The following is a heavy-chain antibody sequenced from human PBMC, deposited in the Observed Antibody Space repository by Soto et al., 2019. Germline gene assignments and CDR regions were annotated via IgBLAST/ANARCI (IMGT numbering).Heavy chain of an antibody. CDR1: GGSISSYY. Sequence: PETLSLTCTVSGGSISSYYWSWIRQPAGKGLEWIGRISTSGSTNSNPSLKSRVTMSVDTSKNQFSLKLSSVTAADTAVYYCARGSQLWLAYYYGMDVWGQGTTVT. D-gene: IGHD5-18*01. CDR3: ARGSQLWLAYYYGMDV. CDR2: ISTSGST. V-gene: IGHV4-4*07. J-gene: IGHJ6*02.